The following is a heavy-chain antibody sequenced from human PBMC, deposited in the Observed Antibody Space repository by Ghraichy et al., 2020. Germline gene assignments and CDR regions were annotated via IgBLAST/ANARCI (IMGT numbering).Heavy chain of an antibody. CDR2: MNPNTGNT. V-gene: IGHV1-8*02. J-gene: IGHJ3*02. Sequence: ASVKVSCKTGGATLNSNQIQKVRMASSAWKKKMGWMNPNTGNTGYAQKFHGRVTMTRDTSIRTVYMELSSLRSEDTAVSYCARVVLAAVGENAFNIWGTGTM. CDR3: ARVVLAAVGENAFNI. D-gene: IGHD6-13*01. CDR1: GATLNSNQ.